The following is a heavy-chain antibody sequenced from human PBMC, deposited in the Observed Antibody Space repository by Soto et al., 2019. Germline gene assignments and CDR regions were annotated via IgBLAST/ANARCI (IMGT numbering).Heavy chain of an antibody. V-gene: IGHV1-69*12. CDR1: GGTFSSYA. CDR3: SRDGELVNTSFFQY. D-gene: IGHD3-22*01. CDR2: IIPIFGTA. J-gene: IGHJ4*02. Sequence: QVQLVQSGAEVKKPGSSVKVSCKASGGTFSSYAISWVRQAPGQGLEWMGGIIPIFGTANYAQKIQGRVTNTANESTRTAYKERSSFRSDDTDVNYCSRDGELVNTSFFQYWVPGPLINVSS.